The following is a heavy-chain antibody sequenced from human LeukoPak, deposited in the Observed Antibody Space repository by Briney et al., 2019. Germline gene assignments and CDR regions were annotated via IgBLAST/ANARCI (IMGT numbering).Heavy chain of an antibody. CDR3: AKARPLDFDY. V-gene: IGHV4-34*01. Sequence: SETLSLTCAVYGGSFSGYYWSWIRQPPGKGLEWIGEINHSGSTNYNPSLKSRVTISVDTSKNQFSLKLSSVTAADTAVYYCAKARPLDFDYWGQGTLVTVSS. CDR1: GGSFSGYY. J-gene: IGHJ4*02. CDR2: INHSGST.